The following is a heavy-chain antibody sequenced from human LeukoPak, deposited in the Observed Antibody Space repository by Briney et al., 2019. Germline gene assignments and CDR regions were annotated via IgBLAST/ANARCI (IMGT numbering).Heavy chain of an antibody. Sequence: GGSLRLSCAASGFTFSSYAMSWVRQAPGKGLEWVSAISGSGGSTYYADSVKGRFTISRDNSKNTLYLRMNSLRAEDTAVYYCAKNSSGRGIFDYWGQGTLVTVSS. CDR3: AKNSSGRGIFDY. J-gene: IGHJ4*02. CDR2: ISGSGGST. D-gene: IGHD6-19*01. CDR1: GFTFSSYA. V-gene: IGHV3-23*01.